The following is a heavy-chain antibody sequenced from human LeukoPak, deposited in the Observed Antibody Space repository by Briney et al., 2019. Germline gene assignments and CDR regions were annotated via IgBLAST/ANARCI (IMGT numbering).Heavy chain of an antibody. CDR2: IYYSGST. J-gene: IGHJ4*02. D-gene: IGHD6-13*01. CDR1: GGSISSSSYY. CDR3: ARGYSSSWYRPAFDY. V-gene: IGHV4-39*01. Sequence: PSETLSLTCTVSGGSISSSSYYWGWIRQPPGKGLEWIGSIYYSGSTYYNPSLKSRVTISVDTSKNQFSLKLSSVTAADTAVYYCARGYSSSWYRPAFDYWGQGTLVTVSS.